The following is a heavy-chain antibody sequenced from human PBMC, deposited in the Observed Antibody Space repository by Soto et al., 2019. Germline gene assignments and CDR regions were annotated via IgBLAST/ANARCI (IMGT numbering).Heavy chain of an antibody. CDR3: ARVPTPAAMEKYYYYMDV. D-gene: IGHD2-2*01. CDR1: GFTFSSYG. CDR2: IWYDGSNK. V-gene: IGHV3-33*01. J-gene: IGHJ6*03. Sequence: GSLRLSCAASGFTFSSYGMHWVRQAPGKGLEWVAVIWYDGSNKYYADSVKGRFTISRDNSKNTLYLQMNSLRAEDTAVYYCARVPTPAAMEKYYYYMDVWGKGT.